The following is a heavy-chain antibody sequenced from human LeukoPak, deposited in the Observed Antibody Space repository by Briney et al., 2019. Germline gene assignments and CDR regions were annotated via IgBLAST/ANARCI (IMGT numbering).Heavy chain of an antibody. CDR1: GGTFSSYA. CDR3: AGSRWLDQPTFDY. J-gene: IGHJ4*02. CDR2: IIPIFGTA. D-gene: IGHD5-24*01. Sequence: ASVKVSCKASGGTFSSYAISWVRQAPGQGLEWMGGIIPIFGTANYAQKFQGRVTITTDESTSTAYMELSSLRSEDTAVYYCAGSRWLDQPTFDYWGQGTLVTVSS. V-gene: IGHV1-69*05.